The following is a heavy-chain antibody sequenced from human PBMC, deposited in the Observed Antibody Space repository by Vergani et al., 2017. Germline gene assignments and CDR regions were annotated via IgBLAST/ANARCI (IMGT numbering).Heavy chain of an antibody. CDR1: GYSISRGYY. CDR3: ARLWFGEEVWFDP. D-gene: IGHD3-10*01. CDR2: IYHSGST. V-gene: IGHV4-38-2*02. J-gene: IGHJ5*02. Sequence: QVQLQESGPGLVKPSETLSLTCTVSGYSISRGYYWGWTRQPPGKGLEWIGSIYHSGSTYYNPSLKSRVTITVDTSKNQFSLKLSAVTAADTAVYYCARLWFGEEVWFDPWGQGTLVTVSS.